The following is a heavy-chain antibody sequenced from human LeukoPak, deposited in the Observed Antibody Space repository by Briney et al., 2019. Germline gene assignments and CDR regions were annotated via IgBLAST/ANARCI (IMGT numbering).Heavy chain of an antibody. D-gene: IGHD4-11*01. CDR1: GGSISSYY. CDR3: ARGGTVTLEDFDY. Sequence: PSETLSLTCTVSGGSISSYYWSWIRQPAGKGLEWIGRIYTSGSTNYNPSLKSRVTISVGKSKNQFPLKLSSVTAADTAVYYCARGGTVTLEDFDYWGQGTLVTVSS. V-gene: IGHV4-4*07. J-gene: IGHJ4*02. CDR2: IYTSGST.